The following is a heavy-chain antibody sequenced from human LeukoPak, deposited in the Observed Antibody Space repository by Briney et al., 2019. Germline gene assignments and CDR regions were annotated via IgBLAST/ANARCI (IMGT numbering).Heavy chain of an antibody. CDR3: ARIISKGCSSTSCYWNHWFDP. CDR2: MNPNSGNT. V-gene: IGHV1-8*01. J-gene: IGHJ5*02. CDR1: GYTFTRYD. D-gene: IGHD2-2*01. Sequence: ASVKVSCKASGYTFTRYDINWVRQATGQGLEWMGWMNPNSGNTGYAQKFQRRVTMTRNTSISTAYLELSSLRSEDTAVYYCARIISKGCSSTSCYWNHWFDPWGQGTLVTVSS.